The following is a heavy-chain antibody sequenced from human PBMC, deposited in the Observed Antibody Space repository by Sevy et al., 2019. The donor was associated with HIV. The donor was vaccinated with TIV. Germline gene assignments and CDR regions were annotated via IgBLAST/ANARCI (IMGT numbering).Heavy chain of an antibody. Sequence: ASVKVSCKASGYTFTSYDINWVRQATGQGFEWMGWMNPNSGNTGYAQKFQGRVTMTRNTSISTAYMELSSLRSEDTAVYYCARAYLIAVAGTTWFDPWGQGTLVTVSS. CDR2: MNPNSGNT. CDR3: ARAYLIAVAGTTWFDP. V-gene: IGHV1-8*01. D-gene: IGHD6-19*01. CDR1: GYTFTSYD. J-gene: IGHJ5*02.